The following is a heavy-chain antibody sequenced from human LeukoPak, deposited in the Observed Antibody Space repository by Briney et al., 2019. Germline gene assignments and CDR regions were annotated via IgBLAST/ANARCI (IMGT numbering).Heavy chain of an antibody. D-gene: IGHD6-13*01. V-gene: IGHV3-11*03. CDR3: AKYSSSTNYYYGMDV. Sequence: GGSLRLSCTASGFSFSDYYMNWVRQAPGKGLEWVSYISGSSTHTNYADSVKGRFTISRDNAKNSLYLQMNSLRAEDTAVYYCAKYSSSTNYYYGMDVWGQGTTVTVSS. J-gene: IGHJ6*02. CDR1: GFSFSDYY. CDR2: ISGSSTHT.